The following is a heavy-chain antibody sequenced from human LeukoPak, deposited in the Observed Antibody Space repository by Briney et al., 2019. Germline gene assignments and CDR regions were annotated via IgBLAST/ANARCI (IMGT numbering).Heavy chain of an antibody. CDR3: ARDMITFGGAIAYAFDI. J-gene: IGHJ3*02. CDR1: GFTFSDYE. V-gene: IGHV3-48*03. CDR2: ISETGAHT. D-gene: IGHD3-16*01. Sequence: GGSLRLSCEASGFTFSDYEMNWVRQAPGKGLEWISHISETGAHTYYAESVKGRFTISRDNAKNSLFLQLDSLRDDDTATYYCARDMITFGGAIAYAFDIWGRGTMVTVSS.